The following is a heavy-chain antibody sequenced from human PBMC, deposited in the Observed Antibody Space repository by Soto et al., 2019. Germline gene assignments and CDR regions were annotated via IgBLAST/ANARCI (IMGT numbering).Heavy chain of an antibody. CDR1: GGSISSYD. V-gene: IGHV4-59*01. D-gene: IGHD5-18*01. Sequence: SETLSLTCTVSGGSISSYDWSWIRQPPGKGLEWNGYIYYSGSTNYNPSLKRRGTISVDTSKNKFSLKLSSVTGADTAVDYCEGAADTPLPFDYWGQGTLVTVSS. CDR2: IYYSGST. CDR3: EGAADTPLPFDY. J-gene: IGHJ4*02.